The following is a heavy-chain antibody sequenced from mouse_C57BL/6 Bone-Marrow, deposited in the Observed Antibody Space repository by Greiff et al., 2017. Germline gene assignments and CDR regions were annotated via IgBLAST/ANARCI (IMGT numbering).Heavy chain of an antibody. CDR3: AREPPYYGSSYFDY. D-gene: IGHD1-1*01. J-gene: IGHJ2*01. CDR1: GYTFTSYW. CDR2: IHPNSGST. V-gene: IGHV1-64*01. Sequence: QVHVKQPGAELVKPGASVKLSCKASGYTFTSYWMHWVKQRPGQGLEWIGMIHPNSGSTNYNEKFKSKATLTVDKSSSTAYMQLSSLTSEDSAVYYCAREPPYYGSSYFDYWGQGTTLTVSS.